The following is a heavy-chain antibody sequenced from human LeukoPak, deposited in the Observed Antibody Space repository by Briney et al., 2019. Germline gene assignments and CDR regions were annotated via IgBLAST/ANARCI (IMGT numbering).Heavy chain of an antibody. CDR1: GFTFSSYW. V-gene: IGHV3-7*01. CDR3: ARGCSGGSCYLFDH. Sequence: PGGSLRLSCAASGFTFSSYWMSWVRQAPGKGLEWVANIKQDGSEKYYVDSVKGRFTISRDNAKNSLYLQMNSLRAEDTAVYYCARGCSGGSCYLFDHWGQGTLVTVSS. CDR2: IKQDGSEK. J-gene: IGHJ4*02. D-gene: IGHD2-15*01.